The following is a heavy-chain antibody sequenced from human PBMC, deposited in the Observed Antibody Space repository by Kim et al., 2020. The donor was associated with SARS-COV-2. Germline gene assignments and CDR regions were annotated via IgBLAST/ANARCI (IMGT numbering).Heavy chain of an antibody. J-gene: IGHJ4*02. CDR2: IWYDGSNK. CDR3: AKDVGIAAAGPLDY. Sequence: GGSLRLSCAASGFTFSSYGMHWVRQAQGKGLEWVAVIWYDGSNKYYADSSKGRFTISRDNSKNTLYLQMNSLRAEDTAVYYCAKDVGIAAAGPLDYWGQGTLVTVSS. CDR1: GFTFSSYG. D-gene: IGHD6-13*01. V-gene: IGHV3-33*06.